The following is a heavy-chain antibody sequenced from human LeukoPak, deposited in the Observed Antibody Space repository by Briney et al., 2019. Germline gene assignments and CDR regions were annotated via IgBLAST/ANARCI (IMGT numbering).Heavy chain of an antibody. CDR3: GGGINWFDP. CDR2: IYHSGST. D-gene: IGHD3-16*01. J-gene: IGHJ5*02. CDR1: GGSISSGGYY. V-gene: IGHV4-30-2*01. Sequence: PSETLSLTCTVSGGSISSGGYYWSWIRQPPGKGLEWIGYIYHSGSTYYNPSLKSRVTISVDRSKNQFSLKLSSVTAADTAVYCAGGGINWFDPWGQGTLVSVSS.